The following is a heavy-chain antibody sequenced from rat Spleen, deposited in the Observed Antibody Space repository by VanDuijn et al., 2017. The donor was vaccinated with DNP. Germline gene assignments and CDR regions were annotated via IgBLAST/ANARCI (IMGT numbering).Heavy chain of an antibody. D-gene: IGHD1-11*01. Sequence: EVQLVESGGGLVQPGRSMKLSCAASGFTFSNYYMAWVRQAPTKGLEWVASISPGGCNTYYRDSVKGRFTIYRDNAKSTLYLQMDSLRSEGTATYYCTKAGGYSPCYFDYWGQGVMVTVSS. CDR3: TKAGGYSPCYFDY. V-gene: IGHV5S11*01. CDR2: ISPGGCNT. CDR1: GFTFSNYY. J-gene: IGHJ2*01.